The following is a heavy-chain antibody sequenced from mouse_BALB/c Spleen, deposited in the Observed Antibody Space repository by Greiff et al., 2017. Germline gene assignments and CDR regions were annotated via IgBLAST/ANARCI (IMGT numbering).Heavy chain of an antibody. J-gene: IGHJ3*01. Sequence: QVQLKESGPGILQPSQTLSLTCSFSGFSLSTSGMGVSWIRQPSGKGLEWLAHIYWDDDKRYNPSLKSRLTISKDTSSNQVFLKITSVDTADTATYYCARKGFYGSEGFAYWGQGTLVTVSA. CDR3: ARKGFYGSEGFAY. CDR1: GFSLSTSGMG. V-gene: IGHV8-12*01. D-gene: IGHD1-1*01. CDR2: IYWDDDK.